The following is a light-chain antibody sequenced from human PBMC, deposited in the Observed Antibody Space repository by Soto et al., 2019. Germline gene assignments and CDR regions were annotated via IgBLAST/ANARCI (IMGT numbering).Light chain of an antibody. CDR3: CSYGGSRAV. CDR1: SSDVGSHTL. J-gene: IGLJ7*01. CDR2: EVS. V-gene: IGLV2-23*02. Sequence: QSALTKPASVSGSPGQSITISCTGTSSDVGSHTLVSWYQQHPGQAPKLMIYEVSKRPLGVSTRFSASKSGNTASLTISGLQAEDEADYYCCSYGGSRAVFGGGTQLTVL.